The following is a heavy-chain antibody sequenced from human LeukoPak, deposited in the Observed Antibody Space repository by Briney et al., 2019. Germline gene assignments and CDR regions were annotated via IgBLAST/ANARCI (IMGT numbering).Heavy chain of an antibody. CDR1: GGTFSSYA. Sequence: SVKVSCKASGGTFSSYAISWVRQAPGQGLEWMGGIIPIFGTANYAQKFQGRVTITADESTSSAYMELSSLRSEDTAVYYCARSITMVRGVPSRPFFDYWGQGTLVTVSS. CDR2: IIPIFGTA. J-gene: IGHJ4*02. CDR3: ARSITMVRGVPSRPFFDY. V-gene: IGHV1-69*13. D-gene: IGHD3-10*01.